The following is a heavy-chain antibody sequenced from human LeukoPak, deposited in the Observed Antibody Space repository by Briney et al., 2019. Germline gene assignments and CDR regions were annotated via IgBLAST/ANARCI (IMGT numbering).Heavy chain of an antibody. J-gene: IGHJ4*02. D-gene: IGHD1-26*01. CDR1: GFSFSSSA. Sequence: PGGSLRLSCTASGFSFSSSAMTWVRQAPGKGLEWVSTIRDNGVGTYYADSVQGRFSISRDNSNNTLYLQMDSLRVDDTAIYYCVRDRGTYRPIDYWGQGTLVTVSS. CDR2: IRDNGVGT. V-gene: IGHV3-23*01. CDR3: VRDRGTYRPIDY.